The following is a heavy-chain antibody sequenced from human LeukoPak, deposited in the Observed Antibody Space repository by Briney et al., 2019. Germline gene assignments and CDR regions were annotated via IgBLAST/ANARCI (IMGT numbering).Heavy chain of an antibody. CDR2: ISGSGGST. CDR3: AKKTEYEILTGYSYYFDY. D-gene: IGHD3-9*01. CDR1: GFTFSSYA. Sequence: PGGSLRLSCAGSGFTFSSYAMSWVRQAPGKGLEWVSDISGSGGSTYYADSVKGRFTISRDNSKNTLYLQMNSLRAEDTAVYYCAKKTEYEILTGYSYYFDYWGQGTLVTVSS. J-gene: IGHJ4*02. V-gene: IGHV3-23*01.